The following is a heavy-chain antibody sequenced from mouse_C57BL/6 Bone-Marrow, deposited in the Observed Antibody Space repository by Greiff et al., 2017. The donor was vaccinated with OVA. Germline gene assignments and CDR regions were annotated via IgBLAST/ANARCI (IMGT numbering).Heavy chain of an antibody. J-gene: IGHJ1*03. D-gene: IGHD4-1*01. V-gene: IGHV5-17*01. CDR1: GFTFSDYG. CDR3: ARRRLGRYFDV. CDR2: ISSGSSTI. Sequence: EVMLVESGGGLVKPGGSLKLSCAASGFTFSDYGMHWVRQAPEKGLEWVAYISSGSSTIYYADTVKGRFTISRDNAKNTLFLQMTSLRSEDTAMYYCARRRLGRYFDVWGTGTTVTVSS.